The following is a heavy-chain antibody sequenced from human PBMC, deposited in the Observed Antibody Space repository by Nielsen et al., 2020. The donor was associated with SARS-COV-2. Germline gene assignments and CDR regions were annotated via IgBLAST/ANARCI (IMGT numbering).Heavy chain of an antibody. J-gene: IGHJ4*02. CDR2: ISSSSSYT. Sequence: GESLKISCAASGFTFSDSYMSWIRQAPGKGLEWISYISSSSSYTNYADSVKGRFTISRDNAKNSLSLQMHSLRAEDTAVYYCAREGRKLPLDYWGQGTLVTVSS. D-gene: IGHD5-24*01. CDR1: GFTFSDSY. V-gene: IGHV3-11*05. CDR3: AREGRKLPLDY.